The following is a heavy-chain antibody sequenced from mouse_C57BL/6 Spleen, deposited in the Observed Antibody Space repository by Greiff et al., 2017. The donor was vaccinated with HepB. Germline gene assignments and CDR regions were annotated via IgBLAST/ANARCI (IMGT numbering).Heavy chain of an antibody. CDR1: GYTFTSYW. J-gene: IGHJ4*01. V-gene: IGHV1-61*01. CDR2: IYPSDSET. D-gene: IGHD1-1*01. Sequence: QVQLQQPGAELVRPGSSVKLSCKASGYTFTSYWMDWVKQRPGQGLEWIGNIYPSDSETHYNQKFKDKATLTVDKSSSTAYMQLSSLTSEDSAVYSCARGSSYYAMDYWGQGTSVTVSS. CDR3: ARGSSYYAMDY.